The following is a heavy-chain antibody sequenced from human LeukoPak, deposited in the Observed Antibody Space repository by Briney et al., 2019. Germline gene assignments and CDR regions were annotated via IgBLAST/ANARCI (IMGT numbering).Heavy chain of an antibody. J-gene: IGHJ4*02. Sequence: PGGSLRLSCAASGFIFSNYAMHWVRQAPGKGLEWVAVISYDGSNKYYADSVKGRFTISRDNAKNTLCLQMNSLRAGDTAVYYCASTPNGVAAIYFDYWGQGTLVTVSS. V-gene: IGHV3-30*04. CDR3: ASTPNGVAAIYFDY. CDR1: GFIFSNYA. D-gene: IGHD2-15*01. CDR2: ISYDGSNK.